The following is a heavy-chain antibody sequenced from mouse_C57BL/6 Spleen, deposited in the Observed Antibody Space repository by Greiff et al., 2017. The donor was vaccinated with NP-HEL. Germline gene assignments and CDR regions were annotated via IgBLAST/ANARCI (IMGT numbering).Heavy chain of an antibody. D-gene: IGHD1-1*01. CDR1: GYAFSSYW. V-gene: IGHV1-80*01. Sequence: QVHVKQSGAELVKPGASVKISCKASGYAFSSYWMNWVKQRPGKGLEWIGQIYPGDGDTNYNGKFKGKATLTADKSSSTAYMQLSSLTSEDSAVYFCARMGYYGSSYRGFAYWGQGTLVTVSA. J-gene: IGHJ3*01. CDR2: IYPGDGDT. CDR3: ARMGYYGSSYRGFAY.